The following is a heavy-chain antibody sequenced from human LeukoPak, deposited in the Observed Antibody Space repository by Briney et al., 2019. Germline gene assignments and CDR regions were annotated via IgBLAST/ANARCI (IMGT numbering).Heavy chain of an antibody. CDR3: ARVYGGNSDDAFDI. CDR1: GFTFSSYS. D-gene: IGHD4-23*01. Sequence: GGSLRLSCAASGFTFSSYSMNWVRQAPGKGLEWVSFISSSSSYIYYADSVKGRFTISGDNAKNSLYLQMNSLRAEDTAVYYCARVYGGNSDDAFDIWGQGTMVTVSS. V-gene: IGHV3-21*01. J-gene: IGHJ3*02. CDR2: ISSSSSYI.